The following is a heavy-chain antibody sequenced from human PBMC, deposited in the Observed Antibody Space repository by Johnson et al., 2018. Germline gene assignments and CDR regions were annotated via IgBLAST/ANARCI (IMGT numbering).Heavy chain of an antibody. V-gene: IGHV3-30*18. Sequence: QVQLVESGGGVVQPGRSLRLSCAASGFTFSSYGRHWVRQAPGKGLEWVAVISYDGRNKYYADSGKGRFIISSDNSKNTLYLQMKSLKPDDTACYYCAKDPSGYFEYFHHWGQGTLVTVSS. CDR1: GFTFSSYG. D-gene: IGHD3-22*01. CDR3: AKDPSGYFEYFHH. CDR2: ISYDGRNK. J-gene: IGHJ1*01.